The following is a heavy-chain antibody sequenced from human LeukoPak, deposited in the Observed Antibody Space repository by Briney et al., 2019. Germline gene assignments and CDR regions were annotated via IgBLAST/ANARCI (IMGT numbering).Heavy chain of an antibody. J-gene: IGHJ5*02. CDR2: IYYSGST. CDR1: GGSISSYY. D-gene: IGHD5-12*01. CDR3: ARVGSGYDSSPFNCFDR. Sequence: SETLSLTCTVSGGSISSYYWSWIRQPPGKGLEWIGYIYYSGSTNYNPSLKSRVTISVDTSKNQFSLKLSSLTAADTAVYYCARVGSGYDSSPFNCFDRRRQGTQVTVSS. V-gene: IGHV4-59*01.